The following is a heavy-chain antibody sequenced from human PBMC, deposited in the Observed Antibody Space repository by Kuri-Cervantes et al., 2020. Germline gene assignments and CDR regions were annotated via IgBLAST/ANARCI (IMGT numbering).Heavy chain of an antibody. D-gene: IGHD6-19*01. CDR3: ARAVAGTGNFDY. CDR2: MYNSEST. V-gene: IGHV4-39*07. CDR1: GGSISSSSYS. J-gene: IGHJ4*02. Sequence: SETLSLTCTVSGGSISSSSYSWGWTRQPTGKGLEWIGNMYNSESTYYNPSLKSRVTISVDKSKSQFSLDLTSVTAADTDIYYCARAVAGTGNFDYWGQGTLVTVSS.